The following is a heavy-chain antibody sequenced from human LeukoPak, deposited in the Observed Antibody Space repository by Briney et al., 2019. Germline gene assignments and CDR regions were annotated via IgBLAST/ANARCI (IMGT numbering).Heavy chain of an antibody. CDR1: GFTFSSYS. V-gene: IGHV3-48*01. CDR3: ARDGTVTGFDY. Sequence: GGSLRLSCAASGFTFSSYSMNWVRQAPGKGLEWVSYISSSSSTIYYADSVKGRFTISRDNAKNSLYLQMNSLRAEDTAVYYCARDGTVTGFDYWGQGTLVTVYS. CDR2: ISSSSSTI. J-gene: IGHJ4*02. D-gene: IGHD4-17*01.